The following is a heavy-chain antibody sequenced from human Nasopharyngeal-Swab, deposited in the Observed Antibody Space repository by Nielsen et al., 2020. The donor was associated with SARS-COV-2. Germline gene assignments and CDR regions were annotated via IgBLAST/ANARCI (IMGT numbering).Heavy chain of an antibody. J-gene: IGHJ4*02. CDR3: ARLPRNNWRLDS. Sequence: GESLKISCAASGFTFGNYWMSWVRQAPGKRLEWVANIKEDGSEKDYVDSVKGRFTISRDNAKNSLYLQMNSLRVEDTAVYFCARLPRNNWRLDSWGQGILVTVS. V-gene: IGHV3-7*03. CDR1: GFTFGNYW. CDR2: IKEDGSEK. D-gene: IGHD1-20*01.